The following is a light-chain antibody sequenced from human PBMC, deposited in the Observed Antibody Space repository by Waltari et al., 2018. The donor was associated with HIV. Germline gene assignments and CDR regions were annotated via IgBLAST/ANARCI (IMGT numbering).Light chain of an antibody. CDR3: AAWDDSLSGPV. CDR2: KSN. Sequence: QSVLTQPPSASGTPGQRVTISCSGSSSNIGNNYVYWYHQLPGTAPKLLIHKSNQRPSGVPDRFSGSKSGASAPLAISGLRSEDEADYYCAAWDDSLSGPVFGGGTKLTVL. J-gene: IGLJ3*02. V-gene: IGLV1-47*01. CDR1: SSNIGNNY.